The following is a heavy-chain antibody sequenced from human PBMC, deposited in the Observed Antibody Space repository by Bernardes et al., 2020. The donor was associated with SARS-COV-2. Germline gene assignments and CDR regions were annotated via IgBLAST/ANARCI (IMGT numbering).Heavy chain of an antibody. V-gene: IGHV3-30-3*01. CDR1: GFTFSSYA. CDR3: ASSLLWFGELWD. CDR2: ISYDGSNK. Sequence: GRSLRLSCASSGFTFSSYAMHWVRKAPGKGLEWVAVISYDGSNKYYADSVKGRFTISRDNSKNTLYLQMNSLRAEDTAVYYCASSLLWFGELWDWGQGTLVTVSS. D-gene: IGHD3-10*01. J-gene: IGHJ4*02.